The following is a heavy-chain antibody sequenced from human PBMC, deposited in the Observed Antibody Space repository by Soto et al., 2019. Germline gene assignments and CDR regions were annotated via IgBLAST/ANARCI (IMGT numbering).Heavy chain of an antibody. CDR2: ISGSGGST. Sequence: EVQLLESGGGLVQPGGSLRLSCAASGFTFSSYAMSWVRQAPGKGLEWVPAISGSGGSTYYADSLKGRFTISRDNSKNTLYLQMNSLRAEDTAVYYCAKDGHHYDFWSGFHFDYWGQGTLVTVSS. J-gene: IGHJ4*02. CDR1: GFTFSSYA. CDR3: AKDGHHYDFWSGFHFDY. V-gene: IGHV3-23*01. D-gene: IGHD3-3*01.